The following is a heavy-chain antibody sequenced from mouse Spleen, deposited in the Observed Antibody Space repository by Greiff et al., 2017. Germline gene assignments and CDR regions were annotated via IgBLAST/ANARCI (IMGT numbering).Heavy chain of an antibody. CDR2: IWRGGST. CDR3: AKKSSLYYGSSYDYAMDY. Sequence: VQLQQSGPGLVQPSQSLSITCTVSGFSLTSYGVHWVRQSPGKGLEWLGVIWRGGSTDYNAAFMSRLSITKDNSKSQVFFKMNSLQADDTAIYYCAKKSSLYYGSSYDYAMDYWGQGTSVTVSS. CDR1: GFSLTSYG. J-gene: IGHJ4*01. V-gene: IGHV2-5*01. D-gene: IGHD1-1*01.